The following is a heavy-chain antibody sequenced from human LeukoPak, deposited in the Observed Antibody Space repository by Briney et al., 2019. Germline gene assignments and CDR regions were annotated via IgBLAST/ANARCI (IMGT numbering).Heavy chain of an antibody. D-gene: IGHD3-10*01. Sequence: GGSLRLSCAASGFTFSSYAMSWVRQAPGKGLEWVSAISGSGGSTYYADSVKGRFTISRDNSKNTLYLQMNSLRAEDTAVYYCAKAAVLLWFGELWASSYYFDYWGQGTLVTVPS. J-gene: IGHJ4*02. CDR3: AKAAVLLWFGELWASSYYFDY. CDR1: GFTFSSYA. V-gene: IGHV3-23*01. CDR2: ISGSGGST.